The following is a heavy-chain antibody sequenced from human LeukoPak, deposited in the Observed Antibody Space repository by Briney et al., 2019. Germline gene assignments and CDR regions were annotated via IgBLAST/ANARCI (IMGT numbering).Heavy chain of an antibody. V-gene: IGHV4-39*01. J-gene: IGHJ4*02. CDR1: GGSISSSSYY. Sequence: KPSETLSLTCTVSGGSISSSSYYWGWIRQPPGKGLERIGSIYSSWSTYYNPSLKSRVTISVDTSKNQFSLNLSSVPASDTAVYYCARRGGSGRSFDYWGQGILVTVSS. CDR2: IYSSWST. CDR3: ARRGGSGRSFDY. D-gene: IGHD3-10*01.